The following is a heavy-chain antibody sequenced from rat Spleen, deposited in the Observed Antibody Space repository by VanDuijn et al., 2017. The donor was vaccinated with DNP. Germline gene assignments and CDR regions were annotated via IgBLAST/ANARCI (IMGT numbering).Heavy chain of an antibody. CDR3: ARQDPFDY. Sequence: EVQLVESGGGLVQPGGSLKLSCVASGFSFSNYYMAWVRQAPKRGLEWVATISTSGTRIYYPDSVKGRFTISRDNGEDSLSLQMYSLRSEDTATYYCARQDPFDYWGQGVMVTVSS. V-gene: IGHV5-25*01. J-gene: IGHJ2*01. CDR2: ISTSGTRI. CDR1: GFSFSNYY.